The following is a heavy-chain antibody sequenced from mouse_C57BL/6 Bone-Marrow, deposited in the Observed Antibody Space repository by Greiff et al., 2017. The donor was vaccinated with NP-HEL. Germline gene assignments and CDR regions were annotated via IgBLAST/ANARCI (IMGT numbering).Heavy chain of an antibody. D-gene: IGHD2-5*01. CDR3: ARDSNYVFDY. Sequence: EVQLQQSGPELVKPGASVKISCKASGYTFTDYYMNWVKQSHGKSLEWIGDINPNNGGTSYNQKFKGKATLTVDKASSTAYMELRSLTSEDSAVYYCARDSNYVFDYWGQGTTLTVSS. CDR1: GYTFTDYY. V-gene: IGHV1-26*01. J-gene: IGHJ2*01. CDR2: INPNNGGT.